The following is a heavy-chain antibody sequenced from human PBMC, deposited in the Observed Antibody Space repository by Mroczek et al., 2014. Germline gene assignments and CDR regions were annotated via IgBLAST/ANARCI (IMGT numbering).Heavy chain of an antibody. CDR2: IYYSGST. J-gene: IGHJ3*02. Sequence: QVQLQESGPGLVKPSETLSLTCTVSGGSISSSSYYWGWIRQPPGKGLEWIGSIYYSGSTYYNPSLKSRVTISVDTSKNQFSLKLSSVTAADTAVYYCARHGVEMATITLSAFDIWGQGTMVTVSS. D-gene: IGHD5-24*01. V-gene: IGHV4-39*01. CDR3: ARHGVEMATITLSAFDI. CDR1: GGSISSSSYY.